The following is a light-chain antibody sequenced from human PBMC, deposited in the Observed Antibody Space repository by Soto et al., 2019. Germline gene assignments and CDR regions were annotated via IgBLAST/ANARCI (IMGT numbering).Light chain of an antibody. V-gene: IGLV1-40*01. CDR2: GNS. CDR3: QSYDSSLSGWV. CDR1: SSNIGAGYD. J-gene: IGLJ3*02. Sequence: QSVLTQPPSVSGAPGQXXTISCTGSSSNIGAGYDVHWYQQLPGTAPKLLIYGNSNRPSGVPDRFSGSKSGTSASLAITGLQAEDEADYYCQSYDSSLSGWVFGGGTKVTVL.